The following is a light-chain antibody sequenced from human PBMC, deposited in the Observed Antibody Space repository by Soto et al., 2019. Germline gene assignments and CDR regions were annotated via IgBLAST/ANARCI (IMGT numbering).Light chain of an antibody. V-gene: IGKV3-15*01. CDR1: QSVSSN. CDR2: GAS. Sequence: EIVMTQSPATLSVSPGERATLSCRASQSVSSNLAWYQQKPGQAPRLLLYGASTRATGIPARFSGSGSGTDSTLTISSLQSEDFAVYYCQQYNNWPPTWTFGQGTKVEIK. J-gene: IGKJ1*01. CDR3: QQYNNWPPTWT.